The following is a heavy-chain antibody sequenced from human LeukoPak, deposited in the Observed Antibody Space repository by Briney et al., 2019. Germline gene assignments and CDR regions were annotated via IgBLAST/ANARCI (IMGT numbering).Heavy chain of an antibody. D-gene: IGHD1-26*01. CDR1: GFTFSSYG. Sequence: GGPLRLSCAASGFTFSSYGMSWVRQAPGKGLEWVSAISGSGGSTYYADSVKGRFTISRDNSKNTLYLQMNSLRAEDTAVYYCAKLPGRWELVQEDYWGQGTLVTVSS. J-gene: IGHJ4*02. V-gene: IGHV3-23*01. CDR3: AKLPGRWELVQEDY. CDR2: ISGSGGST.